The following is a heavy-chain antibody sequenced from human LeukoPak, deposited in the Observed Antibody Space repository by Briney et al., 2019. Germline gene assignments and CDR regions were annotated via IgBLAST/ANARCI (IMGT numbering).Heavy chain of an antibody. CDR1: GFTVSSNH. D-gene: IGHD1-1*01. V-gene: IGHV3-53*01. CDR3: ARGPAGYS. Sequence: GGSLRLSCAASGFTVSSNHMSWVRQAPGKRLEWVSVIYSGGSTDYADSVKGRFTISRDNLKNTLYLQMNSLRAEDTAVYYCARGPAGYSWGQGTLVTFSS. J-gene: IGHJ4*02. CDR2: IYSGGST.